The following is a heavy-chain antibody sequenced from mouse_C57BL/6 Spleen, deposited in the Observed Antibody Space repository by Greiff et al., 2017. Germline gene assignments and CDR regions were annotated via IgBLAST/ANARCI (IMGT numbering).Heavy chain of an antibody. CDR1: GFSFNTYA. Sequence: EVKLVESGGGLVQPKGSLKLSCAASGFSFNTYAMNWVRQAPGKGLEWVARIRSKSNNYATYYADSVKDRFTIARDDSESMLYLQMNNLKTEDTAMYYCVRWLPTLYAMDYRGQGTSVTVSS. V-gene: IGHV10-1*01. D-gene: IGHD2-2*01. J-gene: IGHJ4*01. CDR2: IRSKSNNYAT. CDR3: VRWLPTLYAMDY.